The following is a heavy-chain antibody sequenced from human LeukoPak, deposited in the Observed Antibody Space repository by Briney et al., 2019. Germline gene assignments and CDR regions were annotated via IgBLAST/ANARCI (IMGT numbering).Heavy chain of an antibody. Sequence: GGSLRLSCAASGFTFSSYAMSWVRQAPGKGLEWVSAISGSGGSTYYADSVKGRFTISRDNSKNTLCLQMNSLRAEDTAVYYCAKSTIFGVVIDYGMDVWGQGTTVTVSS. CDR1: GFTFSSYA. D-gene: IGHD3-3*01. CDR3: AKSTIFGVVIDYGMDV. V-gene: IGHV3-23*01. J-gene: IGHJ6*02. CDR2: ISGSGGST.